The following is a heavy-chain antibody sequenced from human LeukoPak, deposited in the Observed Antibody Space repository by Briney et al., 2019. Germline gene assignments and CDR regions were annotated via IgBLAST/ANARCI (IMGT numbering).Heavy chain of an antibody. CDR1: GGSIGGNL. CDR2: ISCGAGNTYGVEN. D-gene: IGHD2-8*02. J-gene: IGHJ4*02. V-gene: IGHV4-59*08. CDR3: ASSSSTGWIDVGRFDF. Sequence: SETLSFACAVSGGSIGGNLWSWIGQSPGKPLEGIGYISCGAGNTYGVENEYNSSLTSPVTISGDTAQNRVSLTLKSMTSGATAVYRSASSSSTGWIDVGRFDFWGKGILVTVSS.